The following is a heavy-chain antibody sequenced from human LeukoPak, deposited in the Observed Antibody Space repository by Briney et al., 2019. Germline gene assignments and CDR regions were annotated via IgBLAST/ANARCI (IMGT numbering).Heavy chain of an antibody. CDR2: ISGSGGST. Sequence: PGGSLRLSCAASGFTFSSYAMSWVRQAPGKGLEWVSAISGSGGSTYYADSVNGRFTISRDNSKNTLYLQMNSLRAEDTAVYYCAKDHRYPYDFWSGYPDYWGQGTLVTVSS. CDR3: AKDHRYPYDFWSGYPDY. V-gene: IGHV3-23*01. CDR1: GFTFSSYA. D-gene: IGHD3-3*01. J-gene: IGHJ4*02.